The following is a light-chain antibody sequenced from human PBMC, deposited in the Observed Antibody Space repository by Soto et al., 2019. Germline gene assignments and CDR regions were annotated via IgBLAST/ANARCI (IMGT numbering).Light chain of an antibody. V-gene: IGLV2-23*01. CDR1: SSDVGSYNL. Sequence: QSVLTQPASVSGSPGQSITISCTGTSSDVGSYNLVSWYQQHPGDAPKLLIYEGGKRQSEVSYRFSASTSGNTPSLTISGLQAEDKAYYYCCSYAVGTPFVLFCGVTNLSVL. J-gene: IGLJ2*01. CDR3: CSYAVGTPFVL. CDR2: EGG.